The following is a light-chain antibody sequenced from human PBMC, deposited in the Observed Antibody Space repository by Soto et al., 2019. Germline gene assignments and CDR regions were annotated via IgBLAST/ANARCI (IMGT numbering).Light chain of an antibody. CDR2: GAS. Sequence: DIQMTQSPSSLSASVGDRVTITCRASQGISSFVAWYQQKPRKVPRLLISGASTLQSEVPYRYSGSGSGTDFTLTITGLKPEDGETYYCQKYSSVLTFGKGTRLEIK. CDR3: QKYSSVLT. V-gene: IGKV1-27*01. J-gene: IGKJ5*01. CDR1: QGISSF.